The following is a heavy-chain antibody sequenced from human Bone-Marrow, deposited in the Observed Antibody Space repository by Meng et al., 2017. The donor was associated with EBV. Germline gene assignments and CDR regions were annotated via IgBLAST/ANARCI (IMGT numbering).Heavy chain of an antibody. CDR3: ASEGYCSGASCYSDY. D-gene: IGHD2-15*01. CDR2: ISAYNGNT. V-gene: IGHV1-18*01. CDR1: GITFTSYG. Sequence: VPLGQPGDEGRELWDPLKASCQASGITFTSYGNNWVRQAPRQGVEWMGWISAYNGNTNYAHKLQGRVTMTTDTSTSTAYMELRSLRADDTAVDYCASEGYCSGASCYSDYWGQGTLVTVSS. J-gene: IGHJ4*02.